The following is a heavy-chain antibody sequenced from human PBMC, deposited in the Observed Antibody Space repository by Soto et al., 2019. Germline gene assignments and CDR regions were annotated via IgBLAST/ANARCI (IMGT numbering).Heavy chain of an antibody. J-gene: IGHJ6*02. Sequence: QVQLQESGPGLVKPSQTLSLTCTVSGGSISSGAYYLSWIRQHPGKGLEWIGYIYYSGSTYYNPSLKSRVTISVDTSPTQVSMKLTSVTAADTAVYYCARAGGRSLQVYGMDVWGQGTTVTVSS. CDR1: GGSISSGAYY. CDR2: IYYSGST. D-gene: IGHD2-15*01. CDR3: ARAGGRSLQVYGMDV. V-gene: IGHV4-31*03.